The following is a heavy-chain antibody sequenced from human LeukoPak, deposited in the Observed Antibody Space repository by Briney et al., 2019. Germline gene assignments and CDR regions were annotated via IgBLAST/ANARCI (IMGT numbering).Heavy chain of an antibody. Sequence: SETLSLTCTVSGGSISSGDYYWSWIRQPPEKGLEWIGYIYYSGNTYYNPSLKSRVTISLDTSNNQFSLKLSSVTAADTAVYYCARDLSPHGFDPWGQGILVTVSS. CDR2: IYYSGNT. J-gene: IGHJ5*02. CDR1: GGSISSGDYY. V-gene: IGHV4-30-4*01. CDR3: ARDLSPHGFDP.